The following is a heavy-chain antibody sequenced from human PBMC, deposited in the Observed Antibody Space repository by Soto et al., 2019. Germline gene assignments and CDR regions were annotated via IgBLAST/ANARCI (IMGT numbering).Heavy chain of an antibody. J-gene: IGHJ4*02. CDR2: ISGSGGNT. Sequence: GGSLRLSCAASEFTFSTYAMSWVRQSPGKGLEWVSAISGSGGNTYYADSVKGRFTISRDNAKNTLYLQMNSLRAEDTAIYYCAKLSYTTCYNVLDYWGQGTRVTVSS. CDR1: EFTFSTYA. D-gene: IGHD2-2*02. V-gene: IGHV3-23*01. CDR3: AKLSYTTCYNVLDY.